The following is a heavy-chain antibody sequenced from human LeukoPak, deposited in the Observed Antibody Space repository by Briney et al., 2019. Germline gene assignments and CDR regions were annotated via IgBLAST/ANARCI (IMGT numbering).Heavy chain of an antibody. Sequence: PSETLSLTCTVSGGSISSSSYYWGWIRQPPGKGLEWIGSIYYSGSTNYNPSLKSRVTISVDTSKNQFSLKLSSVTAADTAVYYCARVIRGYSGYDPYYYMDVWGKGTTVTISS. CDR2: IYYSGST. CDR3: ARVIRGYSGYDPYYYMDV. J-gene: IGHJ6*03. D-gene: IGHD5-12*01. V-gene: IGHV4-39*07. CDR1: GGSISSSSYY.